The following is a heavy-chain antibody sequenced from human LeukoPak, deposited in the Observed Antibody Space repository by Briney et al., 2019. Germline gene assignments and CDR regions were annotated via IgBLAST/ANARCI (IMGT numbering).Heavy chain of an antibody. CDR3: AKTRHHIAILDF. J-gene: IGHJ4*02. CDR2: LSGNSAGA. CDR1: GFTFSSYS. V-gene: IGHV3-23*01. Sequence: PGGSLRLSCAASGFTFSSYSMNWVRQAPGKGLEWISTLSGNSAGAYYAASVKGRFTISRDNSRNSLFLQMNGLRAEDTAIYYCAKTRHHIAILDFWGQGILVTVSS. D-gene: IGHD2-21*01.